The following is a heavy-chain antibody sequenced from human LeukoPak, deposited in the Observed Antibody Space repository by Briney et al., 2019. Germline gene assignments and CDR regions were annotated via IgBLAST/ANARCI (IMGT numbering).Heavy chain of an antibody. CDR3: ARDNSVRDEAWWFNP. V-gene: IGHV3-48*03. D-gene: IGHD5-24*01. J-gene: IGHJ5*02. CDR2: ISSSGSTI. Sequence: GGSLRLPCAASGFTFSSYEMNWVRQAPGKGLEWVSYISSSGSTIYYADSVKGRFTISRDNGKNSLYLQMNSLRAEDTAVYYCARDNSVRDEAWWFNPWGQGTLVTVSS. CDR1: GFTFSSYE.